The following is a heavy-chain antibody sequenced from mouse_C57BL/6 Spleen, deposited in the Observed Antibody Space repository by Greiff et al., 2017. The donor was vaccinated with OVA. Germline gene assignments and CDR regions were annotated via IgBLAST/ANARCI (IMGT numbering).Heavy chain of an antibody. D-gene: IGHD1-1*01. J-gene: IGHJ2*01. V-gene: IGHV1-26*01. CDR1: GYTFTDYY. Sequence: VQLQQSGPELVKPGASVKISCKASGYTFTDYYMNWVKQSHGKSLEWIGDINPNNGGTSYNQKFKGKATLTVDKSSSTAYMELRSLTSEDSAVYYCARDYYGSHYYFDYWGQGTTLTVSS. CDR3: ARDYYGSHYYFDY. CDR2: INPNNGGT.